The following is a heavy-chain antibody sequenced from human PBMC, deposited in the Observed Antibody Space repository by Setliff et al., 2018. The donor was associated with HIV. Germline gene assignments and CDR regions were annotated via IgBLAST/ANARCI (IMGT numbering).Heavy chain of an antibody. J-gene: IGHJ4*02. V-gene: IGHV4-34*01. Sequence: PSETLSLTCAVYGGSLRNYYWSWIRQPPGKGLEWIAEINPSGTTNYNPSLKSRVTISVDTSKKQFSLKLTSVTAADTAVYFCARRVIHTSPSVPSGLYFDFWGQGTLVTVSS. CDR1: GGSLRNYY. CDR2: INPSGTT. CDR3: ARRVIHTSPSVPSGLYFDF. D-gene: IGHD2-2*01.